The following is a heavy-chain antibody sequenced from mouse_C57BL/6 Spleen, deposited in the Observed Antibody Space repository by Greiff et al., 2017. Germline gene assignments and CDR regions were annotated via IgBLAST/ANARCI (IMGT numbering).Heavy chain of an antibody. V-gene: IGHV1-26*01. D-gene: IGHD1-1*01. Sequence: EVQLQQSGPELVKPGASVKISCKASGYTFTDYYMNWVKQSHGKSLEWIGDINPNNGGTSYNQKFKGKATLTVDKSSSTAYMELRSLTSEDSAVYYCARSPLLRGYYDVWGTGTTVTVSS. J-gene: IGHJ1*03. CDR1: GYTFTDYY. CDR2: INPNNGGT. CDR3: ARSPLLRGYYDV.